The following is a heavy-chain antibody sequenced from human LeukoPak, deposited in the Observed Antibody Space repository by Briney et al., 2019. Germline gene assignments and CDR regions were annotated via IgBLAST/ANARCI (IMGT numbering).Heavy chain of an antibody. D-gene: IGHD3-9*01. CDR3: ARRGKPDWGFDY. CDR1: GGSLSSSSYS. J-gene: IGHJ4*02. V-gene: IGHV4-39*01. CDR2: IYYIGNT. Sequence: PSETLSLTCSVSGGSLSSSSYSWGWVRQPPGKGLEWVGNIYYIGNTYYNPSLTSRVTISVDTSKNQFSLKLSSVTAADTAVFYCARRGKPDWGFDYWGQGTLVTVSS.